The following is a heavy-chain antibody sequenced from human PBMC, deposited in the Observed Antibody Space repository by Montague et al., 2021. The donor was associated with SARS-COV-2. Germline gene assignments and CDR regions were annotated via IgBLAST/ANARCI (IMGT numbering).Heavy chain of an antibody. Sequence: CAISGDSVSSNIAAWNWIRQSPSRGLEWLGRTYYRSKWYNDYAVSVRSRITISPDTSKNQFSLQLNSVTPEDTAVYYCTQERGPGRTTWHCIDYWGQGTLVTVSS. CDR3: TQERGPGRTTWHCIDY. D-gene: IGHD1-14*01. V-gene: IGHV6-1*01. CDR1: GDSVSSNIAA. J-gene: IGHJ4*02. CDR2: TYYRSKWYN.